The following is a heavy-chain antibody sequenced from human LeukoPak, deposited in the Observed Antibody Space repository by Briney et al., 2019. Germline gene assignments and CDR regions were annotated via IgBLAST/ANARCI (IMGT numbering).Heavy chain of an antibody. CDR2: IKQDGSEK. J-gene: IGHJ4*02. CDR3: ARGLDSGYDWRFYFDY. D-gene: IGHD5-12*01. CDR1: GFTFSSYW. Sequence: GESLKISCAASGFTFSSYWMSWVRQAPGKGLEWVANIKQDGSEKYYVDSVKGRFTISRDNAKNSLSLQMNSLRAEDTAVYYCARGLDSGYDWRFYFDYWGQGTLVTVSS. V-gene: IGHV3-7*01.